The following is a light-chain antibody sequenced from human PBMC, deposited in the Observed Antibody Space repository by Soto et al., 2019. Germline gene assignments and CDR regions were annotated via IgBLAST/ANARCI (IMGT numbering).Light chain of an antibody. J-gene: IGKJ2*01. V-gene: IGKV3-15*01. Sequence: EIVLTQSSGTLSLSPGERATLSCRASQSVSRNYLAWYQQKPGQAPRLLIHGASKRATGIPARFSGSGSGTEFTLTISSLQSEDFAVYYCQQYYKWPPETFGQGTKVDI. CDR2: GAS. CDR1: QSVSRN. CDR3: QQYYKWPPET.